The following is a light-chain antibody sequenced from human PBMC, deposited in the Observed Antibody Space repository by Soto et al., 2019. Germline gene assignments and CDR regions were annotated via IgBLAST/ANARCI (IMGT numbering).Light chain of an antibody. CDR2: AAS. J-gene: IGKJ5*01. V-gene: IGKV3-15*01. Sequence: EIVMTQSPATLCVSSGERVTLSCRASQSVRSNLAWYQQQPGQAPRLLIYAASSLQSGVPSRFSVSGSGTDFTLSIRSLKPEDFATYDCQQSYSTPTFRQGTRLEIK. CDR3: QQSYSTPT. CDR1: QSVRSN.